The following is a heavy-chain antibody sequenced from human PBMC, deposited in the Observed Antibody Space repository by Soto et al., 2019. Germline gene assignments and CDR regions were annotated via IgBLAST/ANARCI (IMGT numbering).Heavy chain of an antibody. V-gene: IGHV4-30-2*01. Sequence: SETLSLTWAVSGGSISSVGYSWGWIRQPPGKGLEWIGYIYHSANTYYNPSLKSRVTISVDRSKNQFSLKLSSVTAADTAVYYCARLGAEEIDSRGQRTPVTVSS. CDR2: IYHSANT. D-gene: IGHD3-16*01. J-gene: IGHJ5*01. CDR3: ARLGAEEIDS. CDR1: GGSISSVGYS.